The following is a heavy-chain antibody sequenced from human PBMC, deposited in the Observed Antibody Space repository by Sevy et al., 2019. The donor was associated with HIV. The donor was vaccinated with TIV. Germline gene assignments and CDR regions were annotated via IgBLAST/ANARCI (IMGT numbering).Heavy chain of an antibody. V-gene: IGHV3-23*01. CDR2: LSFGCGEI. J-gene: IGHJ4*02. Sequence: GGSLRLSCAASVFTFSKYSMSWVRQPPGKGLEWVSTLSFGCGEINHADSVKGRFTISRDNSKNSLYLQMNNLRVEDTAVYYCAREGCTKPHDYWGQGTLVTVSS. CDR3: AREGCTKPHDY. D-gene: IGHD2-8*01. CDR1: VFTFSKYS.